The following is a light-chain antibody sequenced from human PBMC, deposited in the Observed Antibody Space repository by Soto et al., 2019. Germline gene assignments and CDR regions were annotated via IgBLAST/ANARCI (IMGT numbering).Light chain of an antibody. CDR2: GTS. Sequence: EIVLTQSPGTLSLSPGEIATLSCRASQSVGSNLAWYQQRPGHAPRLLIYGTSTRATDIPARFSGSGSGTEFTLTISSLQSEDFAIYYCQQYNYWPRTFGPGTKV. V-gene: IGKV3-15*01. CDR1: QSVGSN. J-gene: IGKJ1*01. CDR3: QQYNYWPRT.